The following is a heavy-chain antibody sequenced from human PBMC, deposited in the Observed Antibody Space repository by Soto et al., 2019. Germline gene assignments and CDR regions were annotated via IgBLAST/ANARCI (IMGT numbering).Heavy chain of an antibody. CDR3: ARGSFPGLAYCGGECYG. J-gene: IGHJ3*01. D-gene: IGHD2-21*01. Sequence: GGALRLSCAASGFTVSSNYMSWVPPAPGKGLEWVSVIYSGGSTYYADSVKGRFTISRDNSKNTLYLQMNSLRAEDTAVYYCARGSFPGLAYCGGECYGWGQGTMVPVSS. V-gene: IGHV3-53*01. CDR1: GFTVSSNY. CDR2: IYSGGST.